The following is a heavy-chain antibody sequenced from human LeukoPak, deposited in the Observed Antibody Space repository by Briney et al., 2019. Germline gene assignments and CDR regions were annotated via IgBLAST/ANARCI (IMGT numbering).Heavy chain of an antibody. D-gene: IGHD1-1*01. V-gene: IGHV5-51*01. CDR2: IYPGDSDT. J-gene: IGHJ4*02. CDR1: GSIFTSYW. Sequence: GASLQISCKGSGSIFTSYWIGWVRQLPGKGLEWVGIIYPGDSDTRYSPSFQGQVTISAAKSISTAYLQWSSLKASDTAMYYCARHSNWNANSAFDYWGQGTLVTVSS. CDR3: ARHSNWNANSAFDY.